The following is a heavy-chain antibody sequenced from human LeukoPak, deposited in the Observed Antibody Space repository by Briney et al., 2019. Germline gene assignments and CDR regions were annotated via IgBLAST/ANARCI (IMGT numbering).Heavy chain of an antibody. D-gene: IGHD3-3*01. CDR3: ARATIVGVVMVDY. V-gene: IGHV4-30-4*01. Sequence: SQTLFLTCTVSRGSLSSGDYYWRWIRQPPGKGLEWLGYIYYSRSTYYNPTLSSRVTRSVDPHKHPVALQLSSVTAADMAVYYCARATIVGVVMVDYWGQGALVTVSS. J-gene: IGHJ4*02. CDR2: IYYSRST. CDR1: RGSLSSGDYY.